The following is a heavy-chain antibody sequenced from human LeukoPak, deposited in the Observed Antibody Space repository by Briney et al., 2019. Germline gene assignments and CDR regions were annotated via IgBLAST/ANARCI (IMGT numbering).Heavy chain of an antibody. CDR1: GGSISSSNW. CDR3: ARHDEVEGIRFDP. Sequence: PSETLSLTCAVSGGSISSSNWWSWVRQPPGKGLEWIGEIYHSGSTNYNPALKSRVTISVDKSKNQFSLKLSSVTAADTAVYYCARHDEVEGIRFDPCGQGTLVTVSS. CDR2: IYHSGST. D-gene: IGHD2-2*01. V-gene: IGHV4-4*02. J-gene: IGHJ5*02.